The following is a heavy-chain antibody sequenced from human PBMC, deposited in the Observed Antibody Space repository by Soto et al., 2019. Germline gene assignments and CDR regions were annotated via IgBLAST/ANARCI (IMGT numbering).Heavy chain of an antibody. CDR2: IYYSGST. D-gene: IGHD2-2*01. CDR1: GGSISSGGYY. J-gene: IGHJ3*02. CDR3: AVGYCSSTSCYPDAFDI. Sequence: VQLQESGPGLVRPSQTLSLTCTVSGGSISSGGYYWSWIRQHPGKGLEWIGYIYYSGSTYYNPSLKSRVTISVDTSKNQFSLKLSSVTAADTAVYYCAVGYCSSTSCYPDAFDIWGQGTMVTVSS. V-gene: IGHV4-31*03.